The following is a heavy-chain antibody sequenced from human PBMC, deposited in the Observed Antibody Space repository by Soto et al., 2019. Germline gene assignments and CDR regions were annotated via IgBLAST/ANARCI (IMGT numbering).Heavy chain of an antibody. J-gene: IGHJ4*02. CDR3: AKEFIAARPLLNYFDY. CDR2: ISGSGGST. V-gene: IGHV3-23*01. CDR1: GFTFSSYA. Sequence: QPGGSLRLSCAASGFTFSSYAMSWVRQAPGKGLEWVSAISGSGGSTYYADSVKGRFTISRDNSKNTLYLQMNSLRAEDTAVYYCAKEFIAARPLLNYFDYWGQGTLVTVSS. D-gene: IGHD6-6*01.